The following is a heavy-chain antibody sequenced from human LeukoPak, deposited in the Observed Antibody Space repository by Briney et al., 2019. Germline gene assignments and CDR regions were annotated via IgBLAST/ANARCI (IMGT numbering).Heavy chain of an antibody. D-gene: IGHD4-17*01. J-gene: IGHJ4*02. Sequence: SETLSLTCTVSGGSISSGGYYWSWIRQHPGKGLEWIGYIYYSGCTYYNPSLESRVTISVDTSKNQFSLKLSSVTAADTAVYYCAREVDYGDMYYFDYWGQGTLVTVSS. CDR3: AREVDYGDMYYFDY. V-gene: IGHV4-31*03. CDR1: GGSISSGGYY. CDR2: IYYSGCT.